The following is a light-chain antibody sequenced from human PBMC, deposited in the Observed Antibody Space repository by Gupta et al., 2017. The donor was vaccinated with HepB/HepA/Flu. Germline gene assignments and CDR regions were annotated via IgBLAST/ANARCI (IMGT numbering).Light chain of an antibody. Sequence: QSALTQPASVSGSPGPSVTISCTGTSSDVGGYNYVSWYQQHPGKAPKLMIYDVSNRPSGVSNRFSGSKSGNTASLTISGLQAEDEADYLCSSYTTTSTHVIFGGGTKLTIL. J-gene: IGLJ2*01. CDR2: DVS. CDR3: SSYTTTSTHVI. V-gene: IGLV2-14*03. CDR1: SSDVGGYNY.